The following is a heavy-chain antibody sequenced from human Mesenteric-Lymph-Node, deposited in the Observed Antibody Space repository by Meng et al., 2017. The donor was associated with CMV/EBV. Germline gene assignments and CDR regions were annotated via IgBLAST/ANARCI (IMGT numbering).Heavy chain of an antibody. D-gene: IGHD6-19*01. Sequence: RREPGPGQAKPSETLSLTCTVSGDSISSFYYWGWIRQPPGRGLEWIGSVHYTGSTYYSPSLKSRVTESVDTSKNQFSLRLTSVTAADTAVYYCARPFPSWQSPRLDPFGAWGQGTLVTVSS. CDR3: ARPFPSWQSPRLDPFGA. CDR1: GDSISSFYY. CDR2: VHYTGST. V-gene: IGHV4-39*01. J-gene: IGHJ5*02.